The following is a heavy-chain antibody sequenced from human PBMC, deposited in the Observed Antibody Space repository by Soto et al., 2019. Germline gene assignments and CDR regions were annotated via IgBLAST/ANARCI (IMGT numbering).Heavy chain of an antibody. Sequence: QVRLVQSGAQVKKPGASVKVSCKASGYTFINYGISWVRQAPGQGLEWKGWISPYRGNTNYAQKFQGRVTMTSDTSTTTAYMEQRSLRAYETGVCYSAIRIVPSVYYDMDVWGQGTTVTFSS. D-gene: IGHD2-2*01. CDR1: GYTFINYG. CDR2: ISPYRGNT. V-gene: IGHV1-18*01. CDR3: AIRIVPSVYYDMDV. J-gene: IGHJ6*02.